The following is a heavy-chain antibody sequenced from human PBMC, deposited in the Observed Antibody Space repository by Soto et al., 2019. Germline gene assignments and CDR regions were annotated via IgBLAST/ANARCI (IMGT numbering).Heavy chain of an antibody. V-gene: IGHV1-69*01. CDR1: GGTFDSYA. CDR2: IIAMFGAV. D-gene: IGHD6-13*01. CDR3: ARETDELAN. J-gene: IGHJ4*01. Sequence: QVQLVQSGAEVKKPGSSVKVSCKASGGTFDSYALSWVRQAPGQGLEWAGGIIAMFGAVHYAQTFHARVMITEDGSTNTAYLESGTPASAATAVYSCARETDELANWGQGTRITVSS.